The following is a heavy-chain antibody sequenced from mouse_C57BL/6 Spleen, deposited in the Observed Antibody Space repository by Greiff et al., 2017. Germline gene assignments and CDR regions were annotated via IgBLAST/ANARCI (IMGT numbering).Heavy chain of an antibody. CDR1: GFTFNTYA. Sequence: EVKVVESGGGLVQPKGSLKLSCAASGFTFNTYAMHWVRQAPGKGLEWVARIRSKSSNYATYYADSVKDRITISRDDSQSMLYLQMNNLKTEDTAMYYCVRDRYYGSSYWYFEVWGTGTTVTVSS. D-gene: IGHD1-1*01. CDR3: VRDRYYGSSYWYFEV. J-gene: IGHJ1*03. CDR2: IRSKSSNYAT. V-gene: IGHV10-3*01.